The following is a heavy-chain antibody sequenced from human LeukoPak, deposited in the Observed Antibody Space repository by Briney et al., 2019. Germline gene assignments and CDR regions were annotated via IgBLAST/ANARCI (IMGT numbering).Heavy chain of an antibody. CDR3: ARDRFGGWYALFDY. J-gene: IGHJ4*02. V-gene: IGHV4-39*07. CDR2: IYHSGST. Sequence: PSETLSLTCTVSGGSISSSSYYWGWIRQPPGKGLEWIGSIYHSGSTYYNPSLKSRVTISVDTSKNQFSLKLSSVTAADTAVYYCARDRFGGWYALFDYWGQGTLVTVSS. D-gene: IGHD6-19*01. CDR1: GGSISSSSYY.